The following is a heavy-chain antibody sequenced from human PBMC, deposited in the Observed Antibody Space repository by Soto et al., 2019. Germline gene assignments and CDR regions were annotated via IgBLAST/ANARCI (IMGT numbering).Heavy chain of an antibody. CDR1: GFTFSVYY. CDR3: ARLADCSNNICSYGMDV. Sequence: QVQLVESGGGLVKPGGSLRLSCAASGFTFSVYYMSWVRQAPGKGLEWVSYISSISTYANYADSVKGRFTISRDNAKNSLDLQMNSLRDDDTALYYCARLADCSNNICSYGMDVWGQGTTVTVSS. CDR2: ISSISTYA. J-gene: IGHJ6*02. V-gene: IGHV3-11*06. D-gene: IGHD4-4*01.